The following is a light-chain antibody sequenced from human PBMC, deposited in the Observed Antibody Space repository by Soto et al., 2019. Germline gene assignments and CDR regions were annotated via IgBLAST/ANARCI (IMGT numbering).Light chain of an antibody. V-gene: IGKV1-6*01. J-gene: IGKJ1*01. CDR3: QQYGSSGT. Sequence: AIHMTQXPSXLSASVGDRVTITCRASQGISNDLGWYQQKPGKAPKLLIYAASDLQSGVPSRFSGSGSGTDFTLTISSLQPEDFAVYYCQQYGSSGTFGQGTKVDIK. CDR1: QGISND. CDR2: AAS.